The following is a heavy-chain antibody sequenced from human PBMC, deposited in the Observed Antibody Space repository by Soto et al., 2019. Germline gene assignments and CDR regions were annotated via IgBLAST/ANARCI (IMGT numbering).Heavy chain of an antibody. CDR2: ISSDGIYK. CDR1: GFSFSSSG. J-gene: IGHJ4*02. Sequence: QVQLVESGGGVVQPGRSLRLSCTASGFSFSSSGMHWVRQAPGKGLEWVAVISSDGIYKYYADSLKGRFTISRDTSKNTLYLQMSSLTVDDTAVYFCAKGWLVLDYWGQGTLVTVSS. CDR3: AKGWLVLDY. V-gene: IGHV3-30*18. D-gene: IGHD6-19*01.